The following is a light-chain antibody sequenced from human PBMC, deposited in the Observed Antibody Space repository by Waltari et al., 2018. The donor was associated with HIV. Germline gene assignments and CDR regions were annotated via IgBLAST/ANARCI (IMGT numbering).Light chain of an antibody. J-gene: IGKJ2*01. CDR3: QQYYSISSVT. CDR2: WAS. CDR1: QSVLYTSNNKNY. Sequence: DIVMTQSPDSLVVSLGERATITCKSSQSVLYTSNNKNYLAWFQQKPGQPPKLLIYWASTRESGVPDRFTGSGSGTDFTLTISSLQAEDVAVYYCQQYYSISSVTFGQGTKLEIK. V-gene: IGKV4-1*01.